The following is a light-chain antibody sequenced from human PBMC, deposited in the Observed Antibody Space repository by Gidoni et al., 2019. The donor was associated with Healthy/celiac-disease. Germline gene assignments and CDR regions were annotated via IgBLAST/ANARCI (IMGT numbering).Light chain of an antibody. CDR2: AAS. V-gene: IGKV1-27*01. CDR1: HGISNY. CDR3: QKYNSAPRA. Sequence: DIQLTQSPSSLSASVGDRVPIICRASHGISNYLAWYQQKPGKVPKLLIYAASTLQSGVPSRFSGSGSGTDFTLTISSLQPEDVATYYCQKYNSAPRAFGPGTKVDIK. J-gene: IGKJ3*01.